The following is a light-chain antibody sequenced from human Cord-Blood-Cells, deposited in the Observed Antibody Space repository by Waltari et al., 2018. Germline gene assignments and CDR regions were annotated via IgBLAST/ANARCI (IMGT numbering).Light chain of an antibody. CDR2: AAS. CDR1: QSISSY. CDR3: QQSYSTPLT. J-gene: IGKJ3*01. Sequence: DIQMTQSPSSLSASVVGRVTITCRASQSISSYLNWYQQKPGKAPKLLIYAASSLQSGVPSRFSGSGSGTDFTLTISSLQPEDFATYYCQQSYSTPLTFGPGTKVDIK. V-gene: IGKV1-39*01.